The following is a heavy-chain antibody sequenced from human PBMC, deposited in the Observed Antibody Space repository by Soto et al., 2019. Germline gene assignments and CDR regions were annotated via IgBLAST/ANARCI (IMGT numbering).Heavy chain of an antibody. CDR3: ARDRYYYDSSGYYPRYYYYGMDV. J-gene: IGHJ6*02. CDR2: IYYSGST. CDR1: GGSISSGDYY. D-gene: IGHD3-22*01. Sequence: SETLSLTCTVSGGSISSGDYYWSWIRQPPGKGLEWIGYIYYSGSTYYNPSLKSRVTISVDTSKNQFSLKLSSVTAADTAVYYCARDRYYYDSSGYYPRYYYYGMDVWGQGTTVTVSS. V-gene: IGHV4-30-4*01.